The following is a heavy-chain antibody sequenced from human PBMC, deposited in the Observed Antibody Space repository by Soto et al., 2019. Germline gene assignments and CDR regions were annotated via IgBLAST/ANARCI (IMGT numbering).Heavy chain of an antibody. D-gene: IGHD6-13*01. J-gene: IGHJ5*02. Sequence: QVQLVQSGAEVKKPGASVKVSCKASGYTFTGYYMHWVRQAHGQGLEWMGWINPNSGGTNYAQKFQGRVTMTRDTSISTAYMELSRLRSDDTAVYYCARGIGYSSSLINWFDPWAQGTLVTVSS. V-gene: IGHV1-2*02. CDR3: ARGIGYSSSLINWFDP. CDR1: GYTFTGYY. CDR2: INPNSGGT.